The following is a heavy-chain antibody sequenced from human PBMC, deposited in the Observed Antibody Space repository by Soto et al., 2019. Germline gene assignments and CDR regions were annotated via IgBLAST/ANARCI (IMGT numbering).Heavy chain of an antibody. D-gene: IGHD3-10*01. CDR1: GYRFTSSF. V-gene: IGHV5-10-1*01. CDR2: IDPSDSHT. CDR3: ARHARISTPLDS. J-gene: IGHJ4*02. Sequence: PGESLKMSGNGSGYRFTSSFITLVLQMPGKGLEWMGRIDPSDSHTTYGPSFEGRVTISSDSSITTAYLQWSSLKASDTAMYYCARHARISTPLDSWGQGTLVTVSS.